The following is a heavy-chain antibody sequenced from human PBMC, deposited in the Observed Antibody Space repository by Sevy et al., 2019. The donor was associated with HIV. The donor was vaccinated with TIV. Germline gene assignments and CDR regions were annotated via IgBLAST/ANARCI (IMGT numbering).Heavy chain of an antibody. Sequence: GGSLRLSCAASGFTFSSYSMNWVHQAPGKGLEWVSSISSSSSYIYYADSVKGRFTISRDNAKNSLYLQMNSLRAEDTAVYYCARGRAGGDFDYWGQGTLVTVSS. CDR2: ISSSSSYI. D-gene: IGHD3-16*01. J-gene: IGHJ4*02. CDR3: ARGRAGGDFDY. CDR1: GFTFSSYS. V-gene: IGHV3-21*01.